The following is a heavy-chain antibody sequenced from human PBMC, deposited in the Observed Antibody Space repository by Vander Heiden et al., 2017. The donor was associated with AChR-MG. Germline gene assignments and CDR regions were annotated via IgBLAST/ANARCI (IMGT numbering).Heavy chain of an antibody. CDR3: ARVPYSGYVPVDY. J-gene: IGHJ4*02. V-gene: IGHV1-2*06. D-gene: IGHD5-12*01. Sequence: QLQLVQSGAEVQKPGASVNVSCKASGYTFTGYYMHWVRQAPGQGLEWMGRINPNSGGTNYAQKFQGRVTMTRDTSISTAYMELSRLRSDDTAVYYCARVPYSGYVPVDYWGQGTLVTVSS. CDR1: GYTFTGYY. CDR2: INPNSGGT.